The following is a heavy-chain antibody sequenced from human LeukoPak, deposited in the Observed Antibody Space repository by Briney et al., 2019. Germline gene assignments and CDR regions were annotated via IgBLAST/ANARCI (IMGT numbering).Heavy chain of an antibody. CDR2: ISAYNGNT. Sequence: GPVKVSCKASGYTFTSYGISWVRQAPGQGLEWMGWISAYNGNTNYAQKLQGRVTMTTDTSTSTAYMELRSLRSDDTAVYYCAMPFTYYYYGMDVWGQGTTVTVSS. CDR3: AMPFTYYYYGMDV. D-gene: IGHD2-2*01. J-gene: IGHJ6*02. V-gene: IGHV1-18*01. CDR1: GYTFTSYG.